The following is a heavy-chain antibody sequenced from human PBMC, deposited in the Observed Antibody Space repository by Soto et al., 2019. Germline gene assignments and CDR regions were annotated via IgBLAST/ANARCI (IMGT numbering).Heavy chain of an antibody. J-gene: IGHJ4*02. CDR3: TRGRPFSSSFLLASSRGIYYFDY. D-gene: IGHD6-6*01. CDR2: MNPNSGNT. Sequence: QVQLVQSGAEVKKPGASVKVSCKASGYTFTSYDINWVRQATGQGLEWMGWMNPNSGNTGYAQKFQGRVTMTRNTSISTAYMELISLRSEDTALYYCTRGRPFSSSFLLASSRGIYYFDYWGQGSLVTVSS. CDR1: GYTFTSYD. V-gene: IGHV1-8*01.